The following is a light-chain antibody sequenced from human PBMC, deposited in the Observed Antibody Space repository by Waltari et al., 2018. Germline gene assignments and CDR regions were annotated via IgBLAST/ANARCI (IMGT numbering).Light chain of an antibody. J-gene: IGKJ2*01. Sequence: DIQMTQSPSTLSASVGDRVTITCRASQSISSRLAWYQQKPGKAPKRLIYKASSLESGVPSRFSGSGSGTEFTLTISSLQPDDFATYYCQQSFNTPRTFGQGTKLEIK. CDR3: QQSFNTPRT. V-gene: IGKV1-5*03. CDR1: QSISSR. CDR2: KAS.